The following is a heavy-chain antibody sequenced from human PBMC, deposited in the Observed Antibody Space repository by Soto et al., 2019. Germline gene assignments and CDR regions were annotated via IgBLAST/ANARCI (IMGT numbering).Heavy chain of an antibody. CDR1: GGSISSSSYY. Sequence: SETLSLTCTVSGGSISSSSYYWGWIRQPPGKGLEWIGSIYYSGSTYYNPSLKSRVTISVDTSKNQFPLKLSSVTAADTAVYYCARRVLVPAAGALYYYYGMDVWGQGTTVTVSS. CDR3: ARRVLVPAAGALYYYYGMDV. CDR2: IYYSGST. D-gene: IGHD2-2*01. J-gene: IGHJ6*02. V-gene: IGHV4-39*01.